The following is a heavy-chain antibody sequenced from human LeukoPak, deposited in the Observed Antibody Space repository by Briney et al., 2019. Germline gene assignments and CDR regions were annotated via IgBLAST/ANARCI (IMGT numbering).Heavy chain of an antibody. CDR3: ARQGGYDGMDV. CDR2: ICYSGST. CDR1: GGSISSYY. J-gene: IGHJ6*02. V-gene: IGHV4-59*08. Sequence: SETLSLTCTVSGGSISSYYWSWIRQPPGKGLEWIGYICYSGSTNYNPSLKSRVTISVDTSKNQFSLKLSSVTAADTAVYYCARQGGYDGMDVWGQGTTVTVSS. D-gene: IGHD2-15*01.